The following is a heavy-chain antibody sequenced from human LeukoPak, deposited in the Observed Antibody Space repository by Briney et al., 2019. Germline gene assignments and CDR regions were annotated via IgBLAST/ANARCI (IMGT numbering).Heavy chain of an antibody. Sequence: GGSLGLSCAASGFTFSSYEMNWVRQAPGKGLEWVSYISSSGSTIYYADSVKGRFTISRDNAKNSPYLQMNSLRAEDTAVYYCASYGSGSYYRNHNWFDPWGQGTLVTVSS. CDR1: GFTFSSYE. CDR3: ASYGSGSYYRNHNWFDP. V-gene: IGHV3-48*03. D-gene: IGHD3-10*01. CDR2: ISSSGSTI. J-gene: IGHJ5*02.